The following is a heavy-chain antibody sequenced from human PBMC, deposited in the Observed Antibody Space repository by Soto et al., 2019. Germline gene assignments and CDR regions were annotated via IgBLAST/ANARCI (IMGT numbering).Heavy chain of an antibody. CDR3: ARYSSPFPWLLSSGWYGV. CDR2: ISAYNGNT. J-gene: IGHJ4*02. V-gene: IGHV1-18*01. Sequence: QVQLVQSGAEVKKPGASVKVSCKASGYTFTSYGISWVRQAPGQGLEWMGWISAYNGNTNYAEKLQGRVTMTTDTPTSTAYKELRSLRSDDTAVYYCARYSSPFPWLLSSGWYGVWGLGTLVTVSS. CDR1: GYTFTSYG. D-gene: IGHD6-19*01.